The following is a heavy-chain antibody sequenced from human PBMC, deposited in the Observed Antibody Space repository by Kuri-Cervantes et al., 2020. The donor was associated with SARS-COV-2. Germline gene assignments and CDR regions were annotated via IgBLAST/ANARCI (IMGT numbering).Heavy chain of an antibody. V-gene: IGHV3-30*18. CDR3: AKDRIGVFGVEYYYGMDV. Sequence: GGSLRLSCAASGFTFSSYGMHWVRQAPGKGLEWVAVISYDGSNKYYADSVKGRFTISRDNSKNTLYLRMNSLRAEDTAVYYCAKDRIGVFGVEYYYGMDVWGQGTTVTVSS. J-gene: IGHJ6*02. D-gene: IGHD3-3*01. CDR1: GFTFSSYG. CDR2: ISYDGSNK.